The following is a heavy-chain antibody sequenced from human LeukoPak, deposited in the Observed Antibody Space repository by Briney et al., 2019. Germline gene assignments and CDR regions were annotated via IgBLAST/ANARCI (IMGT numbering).Heavy chain of an antibody. CDR3: ARGPTRGLYQLPIDY. V-gene: IGHV4-30-2*01. J-gene: IGHJ4*02. CDR1: GGSISSGGYS. D-gene: IGHD2-2*01. CDR2: IYHSGST. Sequence: SETLSLTCAVSGGSISSGGYSWSWIRQPPGKGLEWIGYIYHSGSTYYNPSLKSRVTISVDRSKNQFSLKLSSVTAADTAVYYCARGPTRGLYQLPIDYWGQGTLVTVSS.